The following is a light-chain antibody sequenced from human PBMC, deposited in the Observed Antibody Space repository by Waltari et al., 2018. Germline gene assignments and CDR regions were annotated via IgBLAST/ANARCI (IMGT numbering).Light chain of an antibody. CDR2: GNS. Sequence: YQQLPGTAPKLLSYGNSKRPSGVPDRFSGAKSGTSASLAITGLQAEDEADYYCQSYDSSLSGWVFGGGTKLTVL. V-gene: IGLV1-40*01. J-gene: IGLJ3*02. CDR3: QSYDSSLSGWV.